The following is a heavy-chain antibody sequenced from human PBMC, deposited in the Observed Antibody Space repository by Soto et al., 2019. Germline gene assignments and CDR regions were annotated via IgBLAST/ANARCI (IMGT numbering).Heavy chain of an antibody. CDR3: AKVPTAYSSSWYDEFADYYYGMDV. J-gene: IGHJ6*02. D-gene: IGHD6-13*01. CDR1: GFTFSSYG. Sequence: GGSLRLPCAASGFTFSSYGMHWVRQAPGKGLEWVAVISYDGSNKYYADSVKGRFTISRDNSKNTLYLQMNSLRAEDTAVYYCAKVPTAYSSSWYDEFADYYYGMDVWGQGTTVTVSS. V-gene: IGHV3-30*18. CDR2: ISYDGSNK.